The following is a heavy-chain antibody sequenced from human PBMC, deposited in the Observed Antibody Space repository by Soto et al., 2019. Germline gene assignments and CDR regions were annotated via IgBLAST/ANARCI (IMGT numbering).Heavy chain of an antibody. CDR3: ARSPRIAAAGTLWFDP. J-gene: IGHJ5*02. CDR2: IYYSGST. V-gene: IGHV4-59*01. D-gene: IGHD6-13*01. Sequence: SETLSLTCTVSGGSISSYYWSWIRQPPGKGLEWIGYIYYSGSTNYNPSLKSRVTISVDTSKNQFSLKLSSVTAADTAVYYCARSPRIAAAGTLWFDPWGQGTLVTVSS. CDR1: GGSISSYY.